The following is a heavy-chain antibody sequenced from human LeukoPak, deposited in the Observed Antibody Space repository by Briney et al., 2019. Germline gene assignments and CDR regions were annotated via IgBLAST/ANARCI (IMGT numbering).Heavy chain of an antibody. CDR1: GGTFSSYA. CDR2: IIPIFGTA. CDR3: ARALVRGVISYYYYMDV. V-gene: IGHV1-69*06. D-gene: IGHD3-10*01. J-gene: IGHJ6*03. Sequence: ASVKVSCKASGGTFSSYAISWVRQAPGQGLEWMGGIIPIFGTANYAQKFQGRVTITADKSTSTAYMELSSLRSEDTAVYYCARALVRGVISYYYYMDVWGKGTTVTISS.